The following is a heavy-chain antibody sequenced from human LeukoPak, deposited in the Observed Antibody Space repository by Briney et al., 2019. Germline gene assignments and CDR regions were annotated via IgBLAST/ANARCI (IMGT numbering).Heavy chain of an antibody. J-gene: IGHJ4*02. D-gene: IGHD3-10*01. Sequence: PGGSLRLSCAASGLIFSKYWMTWVRQAPGKGLEWVASIKPDGSEKYYLDSVKGRFTISRDNARDSLYLQMNSLRAEDTAVYYCARDSLYGSGSYYKWFDYWGQGTLVTVSS. CDR2: IKPDGSEK. CDR1: GLIFSKYW. V-gene: IGHV3-7*01. CDR3: ARDSLYGSGSYYKWFDY.